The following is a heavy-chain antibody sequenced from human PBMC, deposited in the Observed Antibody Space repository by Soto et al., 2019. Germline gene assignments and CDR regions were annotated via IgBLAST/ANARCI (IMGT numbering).Heavy chain of an antibody. Sequence: QVQLVESGGGVVQPGRSLRLSCAASGFTFSSYAMHWVRQAPGKGLEWVAVISYDGSNKYYADSVKGRFTISRDNSKNTLYLQMNSLRAEDTAVYYCARDGLDFYYYEHNWFDPWGQGTLVTVSS. J-gene: IGHJ5*02. CDR1: GFTFSSYA. CDR3: ARDGLDFYYYEHNWFDP. D-gene: IGHD3-22*01. CDR2: ISYDGSNK. V-gene: IGHV3-30-3*01.